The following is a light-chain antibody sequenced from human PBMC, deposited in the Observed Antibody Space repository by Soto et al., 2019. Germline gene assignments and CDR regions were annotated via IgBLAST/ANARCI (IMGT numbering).Light chain of an antibody. J-gene: IGLJ2*01. V-gene: IGLV2-14*01. CDR3: SSCTTSTTVV. CDR1: SSDVGYYNY. CDR2: QVS. Sequence: QSALTQPASVSGSPGQSITISCTGTSSDVGYYNYVSWYQQHPGKAPKLMIYQVSNRPSGVSNRFSGSKSGNTASLTISGLQAEDEADYYCSSCTTSTTVVFGGGTKLTVL.